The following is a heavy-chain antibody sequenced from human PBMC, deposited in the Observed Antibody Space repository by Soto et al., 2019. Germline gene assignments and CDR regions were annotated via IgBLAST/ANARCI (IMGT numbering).Heavy chain of an antibody. J-gene: IGHJ3*02. Sequence: SETLSLTCTGSGGSISSYYWSWIRQPAGKGLEWIGRIYTSGSTNYNPSLKSRVTMSVDTSKDQFSLKLSSVTAADTAVYYCARGGYSGYISDAFDIWGQGTMITVSS. CDR2: IYTSGST. CDR3: ARGGYSGYISDAFDI. CDR1: GGSISSYY. D-gene: IGHD5-12*01. V-gene: IGHV4-4*07.